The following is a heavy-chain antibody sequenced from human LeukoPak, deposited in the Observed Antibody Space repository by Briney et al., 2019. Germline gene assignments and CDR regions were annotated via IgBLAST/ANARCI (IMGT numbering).Heavy chain of an antibody. J-gene: IGHJ4*02. D-gene: IGHD3-9*01. CDR3: ARDTGGSELRYFDWLLQY. Sequence: GGSLRLSCAASGFTFSSYGMHWVRQAPGKGLEWVAVIWYDGSNKYYADSVKGRFTISRDNSKNTLYLQMNSLRAEDTAVYYCARDTGGSELRYFDWLLQYWGQGTLVTVSS. V-gene: IGHV3-33*01. CDR1: GFTFSSYG. CDR2: IWYDGSNK.